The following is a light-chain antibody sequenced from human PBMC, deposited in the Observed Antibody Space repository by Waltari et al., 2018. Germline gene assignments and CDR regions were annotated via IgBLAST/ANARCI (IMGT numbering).Light chain of an antibody. J-gene: IGLJ2*01. CDR1: SSDGGRYNL. Sequence: QSALTQPASVSWSPGQSITISCTGPSSDGGRYNLVSMYQNHPGQAPNVLFYEGSERPSGVSNRFSGSKSGNTASLTISGLQAEDEADYYCCSYAGSSPSVVFGGGTKLTVL. CDR2: EGS. V-gene: IGLV2-23*01. CDR3: CSYAGSSPSVV.